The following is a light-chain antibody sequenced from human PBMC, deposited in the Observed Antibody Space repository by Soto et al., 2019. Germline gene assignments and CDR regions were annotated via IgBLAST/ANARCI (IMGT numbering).Light chain of an antibody. J-gene: IGLJ2*01. Sequence: QSGLTQPASVSGSPGQSITISYTGPSGDGGNYNLVSWYRQRPGKAPKLIIYEGTKRHAGVSTRFSGSISANAASLTISGLQAEDEADYYCCSYTSISARHVVIGGGTKLTVL. CDR2: EGT. CDR3: CSYTSISARHVV. CDR1: SGDGGNYNL. V-gene: IGLV2-14*02.